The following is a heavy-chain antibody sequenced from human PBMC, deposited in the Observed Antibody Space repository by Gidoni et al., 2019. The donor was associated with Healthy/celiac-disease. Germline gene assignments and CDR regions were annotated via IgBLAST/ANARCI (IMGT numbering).Heavy chain of an antibody. J-gene: IGHJ3*02. V-gene: IGHV1-3*01. D-gene: IGHD3-10*01. CDR3: ARAEITMVRGPMAGAFDI. Sequence: QVQLVQSGAEVKKPGASVKVSCKASGYTFTSYAMHWVRQAPGQRHEWMGWINAGNGNTKYSQKFQGRVTITRDTSASTAYMELSSLRSEDTAVYYCARAEITMVRGPMAGAFDIWGQGTMVTVSS. CDR2: INAGNGNT. CDR1: GYTFTSYA.